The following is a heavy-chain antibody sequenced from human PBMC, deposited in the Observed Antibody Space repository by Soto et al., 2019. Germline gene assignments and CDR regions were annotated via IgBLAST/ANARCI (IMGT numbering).Heavy chain of an antibody. V-gene: IGHV1-69*04. J-gene: IGHJ4*02. Sequence: ASVKVSCKASGGTFSSYTISWVRQAPGQGLEWMGRIIPILGIANYAQKFQGRVTITADKSTSTAYMELSSLRSEDTAVYYCARDRGYCSGGSCYDSYWGQGTLVTVSS. CDR3: ARDRGYCSGGSCYDSY. D-gene: IGHD2-15*01. CDR2: IIPILGIA. CDR1: GGTFSSYT.